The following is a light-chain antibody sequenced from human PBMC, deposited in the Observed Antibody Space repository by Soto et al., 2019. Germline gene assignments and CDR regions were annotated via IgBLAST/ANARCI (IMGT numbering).Light chain of an antibody. CDR3: QQYYSNPLT. V-gene: IGKV4-1*01. CDR2: WAS. J-gene: IGKJ4*02. CDR1: QSVLFTSNNKNY. Sequence: NLMTHSPDSLAVSLGDHATINCASSQSVLFTSNNKNYSALYQQKPGQAPELLLSWASAWELGVPERFSGSGSGTDFTLTISSLQPEDVAVYYCQQYYSNPLTFGGGTKVDI.